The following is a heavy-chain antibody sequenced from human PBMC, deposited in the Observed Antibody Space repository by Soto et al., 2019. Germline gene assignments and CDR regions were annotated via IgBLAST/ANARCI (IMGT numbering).Heavy chain of an antibody. D-gene: IGHD1-26*01. V-gene: IGHV1-18*01. J-gene: IGHJ4*02. CDR3: VRLGDSYGYRGSYYFDY. CDR1: GYTFLHYG. CDR2: IGAYKGDT. Sequence: QVQLVQSGTEVKKPGASVKVSCKASGYTFLHYGIGWVRQAPGQGLEWVGWIGAYKGDTDYAQKFQGRVTMTANTSTSTAFMELWSLRSDDTALYFCVRLGDSYGYRGSYYFDYWGQGTLVTVSS.